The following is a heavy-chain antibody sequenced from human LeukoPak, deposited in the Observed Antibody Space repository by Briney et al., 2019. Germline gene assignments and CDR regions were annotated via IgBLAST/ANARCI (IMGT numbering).Heavy chain of an antibody. V-gene: IGHV3-66*01. CDR1: GFSVSSNN. CDR3: ARGVGDCRGGSCYY. CDR2: IYIGGSA. Sequence: GGSLRLSCTASGFSVSSNNMCWGCHVPRAGLEWVSVIYIGGSAYYADAVRGRFTISTHNSKTTMHLQMNSTRAEHTAVYYCARGVGDCRGGSCYYWGEGTLVTVSS. D-gene: IGHD2-15*01. J-gene: IGHJ4*02.